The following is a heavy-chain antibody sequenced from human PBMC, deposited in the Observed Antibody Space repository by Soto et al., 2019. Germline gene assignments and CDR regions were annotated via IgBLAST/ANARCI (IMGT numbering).Heavy chain of an antibody. J-gene: IGHJ4*02. V-gene: IGHV3-23*01. CDR3: AKDLGIWFGELLIQLDY. CDR2: ISGSGGST. CDR1: GFTFSSYA. D-gene: IGHD3-10*01. Sequence: GGSLRLSCAASGFTFSSYAMSWVRQAPGKGLEWVSAISGSGGSTYYADSVKGRFTISRDNSKNTLYLQMNSLRAEDTAVYYCAKDLGIWFGELLIQLDYWGQGTLVTVSS.